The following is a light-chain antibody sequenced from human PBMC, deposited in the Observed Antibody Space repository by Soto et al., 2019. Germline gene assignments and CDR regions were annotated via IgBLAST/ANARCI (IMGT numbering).Light chain of an antibody. CDR3: QQRSNWPIT. CDR2: DAS. V-gene: IGKV3-11*01. Sequence: EIVLTHSPATLSFSQVESATLPCRATRSVSSYLAWYQQKTGQAPRLLIYDASSRPTDVPARFSGSGSGTDFTLTISSLEPEDFALYYCQQRSNWPITFGQGTRLEIK. CDR1: RSVSSY. J-gene: IGKJ5*01.